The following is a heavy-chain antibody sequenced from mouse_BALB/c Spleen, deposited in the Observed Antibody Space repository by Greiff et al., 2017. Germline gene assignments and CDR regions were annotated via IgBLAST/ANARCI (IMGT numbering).Heavy chain of an antibody. J-gene: IGHJ4*01. D-gene: IGHD2-4*01. V-gene: IGHV1-69*02. CDR2: IDPSDSET. CDR3: ARWGITTGYYAMDY. CDR1: GYTFTSYW. Sequence: QVQLQQPGAELVKPGAPVKLSCKASGYTFTSYWMNWVKQRPGRGLEWIGRIDPSDSETHYNQKFKDKATLTVDKSSSTAYIQLSSLTSEDSAVYYGARWGITTGYYAMDYWGQGTSVTVSS.